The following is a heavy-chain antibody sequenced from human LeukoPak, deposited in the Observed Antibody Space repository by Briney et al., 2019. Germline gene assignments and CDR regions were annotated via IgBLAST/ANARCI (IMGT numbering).Heavy chain of an antibody. CDR1: GGSISSYY. CDR3: ARIPLELGFYNYMDV. CDR2: IYYSGST. V-gene: IGHV4-59*01. Sequence: SETLSLTCTVSGGSISSYYWSWIRQPPGKGLEWIGYIYYSGSTNYNPSLKSRVTISVDTSKNQFSLKLSSVTAADTAVYYCARIPLELGFYNYMDVWGKGTTVTVSS. J-gene: IGHJ6*03. D-gene: IGHD1-7*01.